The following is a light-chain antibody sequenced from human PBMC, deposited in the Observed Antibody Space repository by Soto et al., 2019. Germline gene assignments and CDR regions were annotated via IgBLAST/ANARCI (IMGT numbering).Light chain of an antibody. J-gene: IGLJ1*01. Sequence: QSVLTQPPSVSGSPGQSVTISCTGTSSDVGSYNRVSWYQQPPGTAPKLMIYEVSNRPSGVPDRFSGSKSGNTASLTISGLQAEDEADYYCSSYTSSGTLGVFGTGTKVTVL. CDR3: SSYTSSGTLGV. CDR2: EVS. V-gene: IGLV2-18*02. CDR1: SSDVGSYNR.